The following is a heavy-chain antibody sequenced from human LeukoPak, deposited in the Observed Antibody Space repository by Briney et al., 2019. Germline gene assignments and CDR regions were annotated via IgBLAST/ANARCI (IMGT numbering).Heavy chain of an antibody. V-gene: IGHV1-69*05. CDR3: ARAVSIGDTAIVL. CDR2: IIPIFGTA. Sequence: SVKVSCKASGGTFSSYAISWVRQAPGQGLEWMGRIIPIFGTANYAQKFQGRVTITTDESTSTAYMELSSLRSEDTAVYYCARAVSIGDTAIVLWGQGTLVTVSS. D-gene: IGHD5-18*01. J-gene: IGHJ4*02. CDR1: GGTFSSYA.